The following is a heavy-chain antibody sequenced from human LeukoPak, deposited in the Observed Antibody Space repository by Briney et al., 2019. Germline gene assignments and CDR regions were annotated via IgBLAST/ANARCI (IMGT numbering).Heavy chain of an antibody. D-gene: IGHD3-22*01. J-gene: IGHJ3*02. CDR1: GFTFSSYA. CDR2: ISGSGGST. V-gene: IGHV3-23*01. CDR3: AKGKGSSSDSSGYCDAFDI. Sequence: PGGSLRLSCAASGFTFSSYAMSWVRQAPGRGLEWVSAISGSGGSTYYADSVKGRFTISRDNSKNTLYLQMNSLRAEDTAVYYCAKGKGSSSDSSGYCDAFDIWGQGTMVTASS.